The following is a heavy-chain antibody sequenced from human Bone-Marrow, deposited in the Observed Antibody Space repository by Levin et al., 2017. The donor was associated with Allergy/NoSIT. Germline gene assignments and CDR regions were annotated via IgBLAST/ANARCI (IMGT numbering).Heavy chain of an antibody. D-gene: IGHD3-10*01. Sequence: PSQTLSLTCVASGFTVSDNYVNWVRQAPAKGLEWVSLINDAGSTYYADSVKGRFTLSRDNSRNTVYLQMNSLRTEDTAVYYCARDYFGSGRSWVAFDIWGQGTKVTVSS. CDR2: INDAGST. CDR1: GFTVSDNY. J-gene: IGHJ3*02. V-gene: IGHV3-53*01. CDR3: ARDYFGSGRSWVAFDI.